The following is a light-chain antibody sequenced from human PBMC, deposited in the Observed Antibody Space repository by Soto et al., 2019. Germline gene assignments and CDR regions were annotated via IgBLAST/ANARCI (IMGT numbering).Light chain of an antibody. Sequence: QSALTQPASVSGAPGQSITISCTGTSSDVGGYKSVAWYQQHPGKGPKLMIYDVSNRPSGVPNRFSGSKSGNTASLTISGRQAEDEGDYYCSSFTRSITYVCGTGTQLTVL. V-gene: IGLV2-14*01. J-gene: IGLJ1*01. CDR1: SSDVGGYKS. CDR2: DVS. CDR3: SSFTRSITYV.